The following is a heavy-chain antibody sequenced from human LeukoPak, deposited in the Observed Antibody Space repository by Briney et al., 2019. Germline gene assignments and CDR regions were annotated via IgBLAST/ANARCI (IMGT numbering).Heavy chain of an antibody. V-gene: IGHV3-48*03. CDR3: AREAYHDFWSGSWRSYYYMDV. D-gene: IGHD3-3*01. CDR2: ISSSGSTI. CDR1: GVTFSSYE. Sequence: PGGSLRLSCAASGVTFSSYEMNWVRQAPGKGLEWVSYISSSGSTIYYADSVKGRFTISRDNAKNSLYLQMNSLRAEDTAVYYCAREAYHDFWSGSWRSYYYMDVWGKGTTVTVSS. J-gene: IGHJ6*03.